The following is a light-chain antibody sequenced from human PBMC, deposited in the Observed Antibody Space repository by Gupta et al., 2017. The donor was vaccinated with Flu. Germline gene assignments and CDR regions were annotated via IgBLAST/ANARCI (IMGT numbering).Light chain of an antibody. CDR3: LQYDSYPFT. CDR1: QGISSY. V-gene: IGKV1-8*01. J-gene: IGKJ3*01. Sequence: AIRMTQSPSSFSASTGDRVTITCRASQGISSYLAWYQQKPGKAPKLLIYAASTLQSGVPSRFSGSGSGTDFTLTISCLQSEDFATYYCLQYDSYPFTFGPGTKLEIK. CDR2: AAS.